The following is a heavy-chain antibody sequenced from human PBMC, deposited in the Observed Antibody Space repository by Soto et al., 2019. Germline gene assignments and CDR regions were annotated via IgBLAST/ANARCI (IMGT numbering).Heavy chain of an antibody. CDR1: GYTFTGYY. CDR3: ARVIGGWYYFDY. D-gene: IGHD6-19*01. V-gene: IGHV1-3*01. J-gene: IGHJ4*02. CDR2: INAGNGNT. Sequence: ASVKVSCKASGYTFTGYYMHWVRQAPGQRLEWMGWINAGNGNTKYSQKFQGRVTITRDTSASTAYMELSSLRSEDTAVYYCARVIGGWYYFDYWGQGTLVTVSS.